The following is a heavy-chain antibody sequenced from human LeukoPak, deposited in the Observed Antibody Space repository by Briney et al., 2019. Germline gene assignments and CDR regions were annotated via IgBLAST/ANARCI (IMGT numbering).Heavy chain of an antibody. V-gene: IGHV4-34*01. CDR2: INHSGST. CDR3: ARDRITMVRGVITRGPLAY. J-gene: IGHJ4*02. D-gene: IGHD3-10*01. CDR1: GGSFSGYH. Sequence: SETLSLTCAVYGGSFSGYHWSWIRQPPGKGLEWIGEINHSGSTNYNPSLKSRVTISVDTSKNQFSLKLSSVTAADTAVYYCARDRITMVRGVITRGPLAYWGQGTLVTVSS.